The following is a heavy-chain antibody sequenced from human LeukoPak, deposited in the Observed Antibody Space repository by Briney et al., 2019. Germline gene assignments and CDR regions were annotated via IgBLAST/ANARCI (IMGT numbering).Heavy chain of an antibody. CDR1: GFMFSGYE. D-gene: IGHD5-18*01. CDR3: ARDGPAYSFDY. J-gene: IGHJ4*02. Sequence: PGGSLRLSCAASGFMFSGYEMHWVRQARGKGLEWLSCISTSGSTTYHADYVKGRFTFSRDNARNSLYLQMNSLRAEDTALYYCARDGPAYSFDYWGQGTLVPVSS. V-gene: IGHV3-48*03. CDR2: ISTSGSTT.